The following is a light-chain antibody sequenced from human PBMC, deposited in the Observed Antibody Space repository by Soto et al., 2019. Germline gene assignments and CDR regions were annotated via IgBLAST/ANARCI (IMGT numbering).Light chain of an antibody. Sequence: QSALTQPPSASGSPGQSVTISCTGTSSDVGGYNFVSWYQQHPGKAPKLMIYEVSQRPSGVPDRFSGSKSGNRASLTVSGLQAEDEADYYCSSYAGGNKLLFGGGTQLTVL. CDR3: SSYAGGNKLL. J-gene: IGLJ2*01. V-gene: IGLV2-8*01. CDR1: SSDVGGYNF. CDR2: EVS.